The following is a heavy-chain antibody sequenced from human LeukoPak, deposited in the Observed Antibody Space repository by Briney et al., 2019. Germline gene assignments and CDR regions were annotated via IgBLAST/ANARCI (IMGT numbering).Heavy chain of an antibody. CDR3: ARALPYYDILTGYYRVGIDAFDV. J-gene: IGHJ3*01. CDR1: GYTFTSYY. Sequence: ASVKVSCKASGYTFTSYYMHWVRQAPGQGLEWMGWINPNSGGTNYAQKFQGWVTMTRDTSISTAYMELSRLRSDDTAVYYCARALPYYDILTGYYRVGIDAFDVWGQGTMVTVSS. D-gene: IGHD3-9*01. V-gene: IGHV1-2*04. CDR2: INPNSGGT.